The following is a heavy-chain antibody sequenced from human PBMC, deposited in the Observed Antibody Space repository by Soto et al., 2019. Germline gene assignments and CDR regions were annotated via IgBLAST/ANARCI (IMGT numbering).Heavy chain of an antibody. J-gene: IGHJ4*02. V-gene: IGHV3-9*01. Sequence: GGSLRLSCAASGFTFGDYAMHWVLQAPGKGLEWVSGISWNSGSIGYADSVKGRFTISRDNAKNSLYLQMNSLRAEDTALYYCAKGVRYFDWLLPLDYWGQGTLVTVSS. CDR2: ISWNSGSI. D-gene: IGHD3-9*01. CDR1: GFTFGDYA. CDR3: AKGVRYFDWLLPLDY.